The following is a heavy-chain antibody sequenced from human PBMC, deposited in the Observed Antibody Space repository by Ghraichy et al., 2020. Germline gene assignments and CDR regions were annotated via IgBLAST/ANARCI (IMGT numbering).Heavy chain of an antibody. Sequence: GGSLRLSCAASGFTFSDYGMRWVRQAPGKGLEWVALIFYDGTNIDYTDSVKGRFTISRDNSKNTLYLQMNNLRAEDTAVYYCAKARNIVGIMGVGMDVWGQGTAVTVS. D-gene: IGHD1-26*01. J-gene: IGHJ6*02. V-gene: IGHV3-30*18. CDR3: AKARNIVGIMGVGMDV. CDR2: IFYDGTNI. CDR1: GFTFSDYG.